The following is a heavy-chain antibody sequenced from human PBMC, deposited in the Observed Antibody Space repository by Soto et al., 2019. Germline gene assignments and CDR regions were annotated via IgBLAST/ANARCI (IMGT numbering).Heavy chain of an antibody. CDR2: IIPMFGAP. Sequence: QVQLVQSGAEVKKPGSSVKVSCNASGGTFSKTAFIWVRQAPGQGLERMGGIIPMFGAPNYAQKFQGRIMISADDYASKDYMELNTLTSEDTAVYYCATLAEPLDTAMLKGLAHWGQGTLVTVSS. CDR3: ATLAEPLDTAMLKGLAH. CDR1: GGTFSKTA. V-gene: IGHV1-69*01. D-gene: IGHD5-18*01. J-gene: IGHJ4*02.